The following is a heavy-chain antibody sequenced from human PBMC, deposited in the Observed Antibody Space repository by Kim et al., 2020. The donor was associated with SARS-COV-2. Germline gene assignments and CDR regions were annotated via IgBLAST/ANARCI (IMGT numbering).Heavy chain of an antibody. CDR1: GFTFSSYG. CDR2: IWFDGSNK. V-gene: IGHV3-33*06. CDR3: ANLNGGWYESFHRDAFDI. Sequence: GGSLRLSCAASGFTFSSYGMHWVRQAPGKGLEWVAVIWFDGSNKYYADSVKGRFTISRDNSKNTLYLQMNSLRAEDTAVYYCANLNGGWYESFHRDAFDIWGQGTMVTVSS. D-gene: IGHD6-19*01. J-gene: IGHJ3*02.